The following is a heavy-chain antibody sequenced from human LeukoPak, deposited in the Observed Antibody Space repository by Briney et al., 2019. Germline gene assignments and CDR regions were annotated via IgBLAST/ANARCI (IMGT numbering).Heavy chain of an antibody. CDR2: IYYSGST. CDR3: AREAHITNGYYFDY. V-gene: IGHV4-30-4*01. Sequence: SETLSLTCTVSGGSISRGDYYWSWIRQPPGKGLEWIGYIYYSGSTYYNPSLKSRVTISVDTSKNQFSLKLSSVTAADTAVYYCAREAHITNGYYFDYWGQGTLVTVSS. J-gene: IGHJ4*02. CDR1: GGSISRGDYY. D-gene: IGHD2-8*01.